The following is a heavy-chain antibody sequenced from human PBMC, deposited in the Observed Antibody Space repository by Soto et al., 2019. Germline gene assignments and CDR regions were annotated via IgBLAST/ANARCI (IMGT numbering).Heavy chain of an antibody. J-gene: IGHJ6*02. Sequence: GGSLRLSCAASGFTFSGSAMHWVRQASGKGLEWVGRIRSKANSYATAYAASVKGRFTISRDDSKSTAYLQMNSLKTEDTAVYYCTRHHHQRGYSYGGYGMDVWGQGTKVTVYS. D-gene: IGHD5-18*01. CDR3: TRHHHQRGYSYGGYGMDV. CDR1: GFTFSGSA. CDR2: IRSKANSYAT. V-gene: IGHV3-73*01.